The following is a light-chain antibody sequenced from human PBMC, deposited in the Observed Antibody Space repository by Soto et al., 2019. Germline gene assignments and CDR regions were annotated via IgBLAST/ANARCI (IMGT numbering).Light chain of an antibody. Sequence: EILMTQSPATLSVSPGERATLSCRASQSVSSNLAWYQQKPGQAPRLLIYGASTGATGIPARFSGSGSGTEFTLTISSLQSEDFAVYYCQQFDNWPLTFGGGTKVDIK. CDR3: QQFDNWPLT. V-gene: IGKV3-15*01. CDR2: GAS. J-gene: IGKJ4*01. CDR1: QSVSSN.